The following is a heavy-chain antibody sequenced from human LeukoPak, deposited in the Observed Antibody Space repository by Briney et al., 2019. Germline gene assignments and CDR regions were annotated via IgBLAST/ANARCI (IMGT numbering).Heavy chain of an antibody. Sequence: ASVKVSCKASGYTFTSYYMHWVRQAPGQGLEWMGIINPSGGSTSYAQKFQGRVTMTRDMSTSTVYMELSSLRSEDTAVYYCASTQYFAWPIDYRGQGTLVTVSS. V-gene: IGHV1-46*01. J-gene: IGHJ4*02. CDR2: INPSGGST. CDR1: GYTFTSYY. D-gene: IGHD3-9*01. CDR3: ASTQYFAWPIDY.